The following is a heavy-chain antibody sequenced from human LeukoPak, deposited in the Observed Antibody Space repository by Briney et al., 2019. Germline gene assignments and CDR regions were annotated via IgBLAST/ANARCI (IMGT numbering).Heavy chain of an antibody. Sequence: GGSLDPSWPAPESTLISYGRSWFGEAPGKGLNWGANIKQDGSEKYYVDSVKGRFTISRDNAKNSLYLQMNSLRAEYTAVYYCARDGYYDFWSGYQDYYMDVWGKGATVTVSS. V-gene: IGHV3-7*01. CDR3: ARDGYYDFWSGYQDYYMDV. CDR2: IKQDGSEK. CDR1: ESTLISYG. D-gene: IGHD3-3*01. J-gene: IGHJ6*03.